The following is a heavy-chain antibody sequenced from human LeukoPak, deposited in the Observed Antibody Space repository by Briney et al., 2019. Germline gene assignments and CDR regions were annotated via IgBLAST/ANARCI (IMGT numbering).Heavy chain of an antibody. CDR1: GGSISRSYY. CDR2: SIYYSGTT. CDR3: AREGGPYRPLDY. V-gene: IGHV4-39*07. J-gene: IGHJ4*02. Sequence: KPSETLSLTCTVSGGSISRSYYWDWIRQPPGKGLEWIGSSIYYSGTTHYNPSLESRVTMSVDMSENHISLRLTSVTAADTAVYYCAREGGPYRPLDYSGQGTLVTVSS.